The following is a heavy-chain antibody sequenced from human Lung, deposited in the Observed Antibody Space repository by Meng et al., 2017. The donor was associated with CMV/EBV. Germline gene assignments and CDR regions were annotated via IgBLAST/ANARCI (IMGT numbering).Heavy chain of an antibody. CDR2: MNPNRGNT. CDR1: GYTCSNYD. J-gene: IGHJ6*02. V-gene: IGHV1-8*01. Sequence: ASVKVSXRASGYTCSNYDIIWVRQASGQGLEWVGWMNPNRGNTAYAQKFQGRVTMTRDTSTSIAYMELSSLRYGDTAVYYSARGQVQSSTINCNDYPFSGMDVWGQGTTVTVSS. CDR3: ARGQVQSSTINCNDYPFSGMDV. D-gene: IGHD2/OR15-2a*01.